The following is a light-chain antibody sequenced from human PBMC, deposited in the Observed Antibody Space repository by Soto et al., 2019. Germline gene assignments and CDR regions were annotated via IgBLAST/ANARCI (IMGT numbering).Light chain of an antibody. CDR3: SSYAGTTTL. Sequence: QPVLTQPASVSGSPGQSITLSCTGSTNDIGAYGYVSWYQQHPGQAPKLIIYNAFDRPAGVSYRFSGYKSGNTASLTISGLQAEDEADYYCSSYAGTTTLFGGGTKLTVL. CDR2: NAF. V-gene: IGLV2-14*01. CDR1: TNDIGAYGY. J-gene: IGLJ2*01.